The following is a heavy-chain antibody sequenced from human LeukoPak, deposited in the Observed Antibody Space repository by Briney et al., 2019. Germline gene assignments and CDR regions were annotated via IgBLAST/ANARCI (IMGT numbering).Heavy chain of an antibody. J-gene: IGHJ4*02. CDR1: GFTFSSYA. D-gene: IGHD5-24*01. Sequence: PGGSLRLSCAASGFTFSSYAMHWVRQAPGKGLEWVAVISYDGSNKYYADSVKGRFTISRDNSKNTLYLQMNSLRAEDTAVYYCARGGSNRDGYNYFDYWGQGTLVTVPS. V-gene: IGHV3-30*01. CDR2: ISYDGSNK. CDR3: ARGGSNRDGYNYFDY.